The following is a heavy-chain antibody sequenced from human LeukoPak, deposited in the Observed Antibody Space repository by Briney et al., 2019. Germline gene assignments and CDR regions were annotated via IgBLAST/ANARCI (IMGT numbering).Heavy chain of an antibody. Sequence: GGSLRLSCAASGFTFSSYEMNWVRQAPGKGLEWVAVISYDGSNKYYADSVKGRFTISRDNSKNTLYLQMNSLRAEDTAVYYCAREAAVSGPSYFDFWGQGTLVTVSS. CDR1: GFTFSSYE. V-gene: IGHV3-30-3*01. J-gene: IGHJ4*02. CDR2: ISYDGSNK. D-gene: IGHD6-19*01. CDR3: AREAAVSGPSYFDF.